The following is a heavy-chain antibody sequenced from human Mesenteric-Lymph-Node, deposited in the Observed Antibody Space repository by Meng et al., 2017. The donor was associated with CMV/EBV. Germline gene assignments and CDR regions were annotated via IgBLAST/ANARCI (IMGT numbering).Heavy chain of an antibody. CDR1: GGSISSDNW. D-gene: IGHD2-8*02. CDR3: ARSPGYWSLDY. Sequence: LPCAVSGGSISSDNWWSWVHQPPGKGLEWIGEISHSGDTKYNPSLKSRVTISIDKTKNHFSLKLTSLTAADTGVYFCARSPGYWSLDYWGPGSLVTVSS. J-gene: IGHJ4*02. V-gene: IGHV4-4*01. CDR2: ISHSGDT.